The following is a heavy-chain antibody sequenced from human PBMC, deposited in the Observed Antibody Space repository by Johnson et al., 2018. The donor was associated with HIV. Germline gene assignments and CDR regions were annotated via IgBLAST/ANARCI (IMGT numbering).Heavy chain of an antibody. CDR2: IGTAGDT. D-gene: IGHD6-19*01. V-gene: IGHV3-13*01. CDR3: ARGPSSGWYRGAFDI. J-gene: IGHJ3*02. Sequence: VQLVESGGGLIQPGGSLRLSCAASGFTFSSYDMHWVRQTTGKGLEWVSAIGTAGDTYYPSSVKGRFTISRENATNSLYLQMNSLRAGDTAVYYCARGPSSGWYRGAFDIWGQGTMVTVSS. CDR1: GFTFSSYD.